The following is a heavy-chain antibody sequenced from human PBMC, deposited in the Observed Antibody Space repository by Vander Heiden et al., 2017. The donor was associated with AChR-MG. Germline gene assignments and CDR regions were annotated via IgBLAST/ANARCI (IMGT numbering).Heavy chain of an antibody. V-gene: IGHV4-59*01. D-gene: IGHD3-16*01. CDR3: ARHSVAWRGGVRRRYAYSGMDV. J-gene: IGHJ6*02. CDR1: GGSISNYY. Sequence: QVQLQESGPGLVKPSETLSPTCIVSGGSISNYYWNWIRQTPGKGLEWIGSIYYNGTTNYTPALKSRVTRSIDTSKNHFSLKLSSVTAADTAVYYCARHSVAWRGGVRRRYAYSGMDVWGQGTTVTVS. CDR2: IYYNGTT.